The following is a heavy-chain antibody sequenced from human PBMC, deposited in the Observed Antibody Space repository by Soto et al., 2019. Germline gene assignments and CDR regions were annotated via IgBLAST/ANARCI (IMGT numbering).Heavy chain of an antibody. Sequence: GGSLRLSCAASGFTFSSYAMSWVRQAPGKGPEWVSAISGSGANTYYADSVKGRFTISRDNAKNTLYLQMNSLSAEDTALYYCAKDKYSVAGPRKDSWGQGTRVTVSS. J-gene: IGHJ5*01. CDR2: ISGSGANT. V-gene: IGHV3-23*01. CDR1: GFTFSSYA. CDR3: AKDKYSVAGPRKDS. D-gene: IGHD6-19*01.